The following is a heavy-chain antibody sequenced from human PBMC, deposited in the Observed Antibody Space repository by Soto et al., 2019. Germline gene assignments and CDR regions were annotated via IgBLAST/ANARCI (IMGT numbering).Heavy chain of an antibody. Sequence: QVQLVQSGAEVKKPGSSVTVSCKASGGTFSTSTINWVRQAPVQGLEWMGRITPILGVATTAQKFQGRVTITADKSPSTAYMELSSLRSQETAVYYCAQARGGSSCTGDSCYGYYYGMDVWGQGTTVSVSS. D-gene: IGHD2-15*01. CDR1: GGTFSTST. CDR3: AQARGGSSCTGDSCYGYYYGMDV. V-gene: IGHV1-69*02. CDR2: ITPILGVA. J-gene: IGHJ6*02.